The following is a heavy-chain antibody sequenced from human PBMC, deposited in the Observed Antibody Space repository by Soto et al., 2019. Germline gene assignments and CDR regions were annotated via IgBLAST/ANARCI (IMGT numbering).Heavy chain of an antibody. D-gene: IGHD2-15*01. CDR1: GYTFTGYY. Sequence: GASVKVSCKASGYTFTGYYMYWVRQAPGQGLEWMGWINPNSGGTNYAQKFQGWVTMTRDTSISTAYMELSRLRSDDTAVYYCARSPMVAATSIDYWGQGTLVTVSS. CDR3: ARSPMVAATSIDY. V-gene: IGHV1-2*04. J-gene: IGHJ4*02. CDR2: INPNSGGT.